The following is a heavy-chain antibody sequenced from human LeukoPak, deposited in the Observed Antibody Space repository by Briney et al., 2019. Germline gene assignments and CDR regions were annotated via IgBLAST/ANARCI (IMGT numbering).Heavy chain of an antibody. CDR3: ARGRQPGYFQH. Sequence: SETLSLTCTVSGGSLCSYYWSWIPQPPGKGLEWIGYIYYSGSTNYNPSLKSRVTISVDTSKNQFSLKLSSVTAADTAVYYCARGRQPGYFQHWGQGTLVTVSS. D-gene: IGHD3-10*01. CDR2: IYYSGST. CDR1: GGSLCSYY. V-gene: IGHV4-59*01. J-gene: IGHJ1*01.